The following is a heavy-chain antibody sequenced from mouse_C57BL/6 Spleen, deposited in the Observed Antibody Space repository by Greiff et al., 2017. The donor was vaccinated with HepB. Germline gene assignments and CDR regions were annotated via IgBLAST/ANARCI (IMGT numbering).Heavy chain of an antibody. CDR2: IDPSDSYT. CDR3: ARGVAVVAPHWYFDV. Sequence: QVQLQQPGAELVMPGASVKLSCKASGYTFTSYWMHWVKQRPGQGLEWIGEIDPSDSYTNYNQKFKGKSTLTVDKSSSTAYMQLSSLTSEDSAVYYWARGVAVVAPHWYFDVWGTGTPVTVSS. V-gene: IGHV1-69*01. D-gene: IGHD1-1*01. CDR1: GYTFTSYW. J-gene: IGHJ1*03.